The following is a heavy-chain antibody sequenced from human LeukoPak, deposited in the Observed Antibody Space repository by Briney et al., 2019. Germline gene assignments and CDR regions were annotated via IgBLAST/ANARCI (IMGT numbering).Heavy chain of an antibody. CDR3: ARVRSSGWYSGYWYFDL. Sequence: SQTLSLTCTVSGGSISSGGYYWSWIRQHPGKGLEWIGYIYYSGSTYYNPSLKSRVTISVDTSKNQFSLKLSSVTAADTAVYYCARVRSSGWYSGYWYFDLWGRGTLVTVSS. CDR2: IYYSGST. J-gene: IGHJ2*01. D-gene: IGHD6-19*01. V-gene: IGHV4-31*03. CDR1: GGSISSGGYY.